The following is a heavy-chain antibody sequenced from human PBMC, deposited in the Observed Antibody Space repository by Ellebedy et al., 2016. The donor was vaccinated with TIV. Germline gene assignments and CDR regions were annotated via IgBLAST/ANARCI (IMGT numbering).Heavy chain of an antibody. D-gene: IGHD2-2*01. Sequence: GESLKISCAASGFDFSVYSMGWVRQTPGKGLEWVSYITGNSNTMYYADSVRGRFTISRDNARNSLYLQMNSLRAEDTAVYYCVRSSTTDYWGQGTGVTVSS. V-gene: IGHV3-48*04. CDR2: ITGNSNTM. CDR1: GFDFSVYS. CDR3: VRSSTTDY. J-gene: IGHJ4*02.